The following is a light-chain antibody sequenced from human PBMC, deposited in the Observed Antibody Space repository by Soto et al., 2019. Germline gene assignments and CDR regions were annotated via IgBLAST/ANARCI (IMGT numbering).Light chain of an antibody. CDR3: SSYTSTSTLVV. V-gene: IGLV2-14*03. CDR1: SSDVGGYNY. J-gene: IGLJ3*02. CDR2: DVT. Sequence: QSALTQPASVSGSPGQSITISCTGTSSDVGGYNYVSWYQQHPGRAPRLMIYDVTIRPSGISNRFSGSKSDNTASLTISGLQAEDEAEYYCSSYTSTSTLVVFGGGTKLTVL.